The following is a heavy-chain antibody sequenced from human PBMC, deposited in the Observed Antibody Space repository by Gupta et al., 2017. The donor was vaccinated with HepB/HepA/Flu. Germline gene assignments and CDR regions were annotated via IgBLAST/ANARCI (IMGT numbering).Heavy chain of an antibody. J-gene: IGHJ4*02. CDR1: GFTFSSYA. CDR3: ARDQVGIGVAGFDY. V-gene: IGHV3-30-3*01. Sequence: QVQLVESGGGVVQPGRSLRLSCAASGFTFSSYAMHWVRQAPGKGLEWVAVLSYDGSNKYYADSVKGRFTISRDNSKNTLYLQMNSLRAEDTAVYYCARDQVGIGVAGFDYWGQGTLVTVSS. CDR2: LSYDGSNK. D-gene: IGHD6-19*01.